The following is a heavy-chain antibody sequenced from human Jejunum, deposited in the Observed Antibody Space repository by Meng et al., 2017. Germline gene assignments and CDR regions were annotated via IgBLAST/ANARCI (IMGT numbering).Heavy chain of an antibody. CDR3: ATRGIWQVSYRFDY. CDR1: GFIFGDDY. J-gene: IGHJ4*02. V-gene: IGHV3-11*01. Sequence: QVQLVESGGGGVKPGGSLRLSCAASGFIFGDDYMSWVRQAPGKGLEWVSYISSSGDTKYYADSVKGRFTISRDNGKNSLYLQMNSLRPEDTAVYYCATRGIWQVSYRFDYWGQGTLVTVSS. D-gene: IGHD3-3*01. CDR2: ISSSGDTK.